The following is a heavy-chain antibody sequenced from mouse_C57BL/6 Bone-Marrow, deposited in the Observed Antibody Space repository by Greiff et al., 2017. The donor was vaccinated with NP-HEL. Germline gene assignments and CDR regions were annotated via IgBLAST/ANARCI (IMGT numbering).Heavy chain of an antibody. D-gene: IGHD1-1*02. CDR1: GYAFSSSW. V-gene: IGHV1-82*01. CDR3: ARGGNGPWFAY. CDR2: IYPGDGDT. J-gene: IGHJ3*01. Sequence: QVQLQQSGPELVKPGASVKISCKASGYAFSSSWMNWVKQRPGKGLEWIGRIYPGDGDTNYNGKFKGKATLTADKSSSTAYMQLSSLTSEDSAVYCCARGGNGPWFAYWGQGTLVTVSA.